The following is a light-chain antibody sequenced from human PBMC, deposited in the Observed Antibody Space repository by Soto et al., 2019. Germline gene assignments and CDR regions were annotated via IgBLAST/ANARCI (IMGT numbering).Light chain of an antibody. Sequence: DIQMTQSPSTLSASVGDRVTITCRASQSISSWLAWYQQKPGKAPKSLIYKASSLESGVPSRFSGGGSGTEFTLTISSLQPDDFAPYYCQQYNSNPLTFGQGTRLEI. CDR1: QSISSW. J-gene: IGKJ5*01. CDR3: QQYNSNPLT. V-gene: IGKV1-5*03. CDR2: KAS.